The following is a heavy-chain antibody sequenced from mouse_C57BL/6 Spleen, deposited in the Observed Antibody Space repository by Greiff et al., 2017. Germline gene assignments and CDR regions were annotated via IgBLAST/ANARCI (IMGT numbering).Heavy chain of an antibody. D-gene: IGHD2-3*01. CDR3: AREDGYYVSMDY. CDR1: GYSITSGYY. J-gene: IGHJ4*01. V-gene: IGHV3-6*01. Sequence: EVKLQESGPGLVKPSQSLSLTCSVTGYSITSGYYWNWIRQFPGNKLEWMGYISSDGSNNYNPSLKNRISITRDTSKNQFFLKWNSVTTEDTATYYCAREDGYYVSMDYWGQGTSVTVSS. CDR2: ISSDGSN.